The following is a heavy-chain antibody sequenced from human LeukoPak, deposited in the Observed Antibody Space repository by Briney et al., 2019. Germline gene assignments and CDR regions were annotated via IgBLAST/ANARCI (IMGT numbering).Heavy chain of an antibody. CDR3: ARGHPDYDFWSGYYTFSYYYYMDV. CDR1: GYTFTSYD. Sequence: ASVKVSCKASGYTFTSYDINWVRQATGQGLEWMGWMNPNSGNTGYAQKFQGRVTITRNTSISTAYMELSSLRSEDTAVYYCARGHPDYDFWSGYYTFSYYYYMDVWGKGTTVTVSS. D-gene: IGHD3-3*01. V-gene: IGHV1-8*03. CDR2: MNPNSGNT. J-gene: IGHJ6*03.